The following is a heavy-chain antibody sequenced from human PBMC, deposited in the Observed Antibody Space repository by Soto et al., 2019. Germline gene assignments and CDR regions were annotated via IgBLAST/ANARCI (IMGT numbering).Heavy chain of an antibody. CDR1: GYTFTSYA. V-gene: IGHV1-3*01. J-gene: IGHJ6*03. CDR3: ARSGRYDDLWSGPYYMDV. Sequence: ASVKVSCKASGYTFTSYAMHWVRQAPGQRLEWMGWINAGNGNTKYSQKFQGRVTITRDTSASTAYMELSSLRSEDTAVYYCARSGRYDDLWSGPYYMDVWGKGTTVPVAS. CDR2: INAGNGNT. D-gene: IGHD3-3*01.